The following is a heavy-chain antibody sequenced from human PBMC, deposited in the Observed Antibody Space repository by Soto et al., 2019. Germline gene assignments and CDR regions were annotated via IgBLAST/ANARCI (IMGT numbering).Heavy chain of an antibody. CDR3: ASTYSTSWYWFDP. CDR2: IFSNDDK. D-gene: IGHD6-13*01. Sequence: QVTVKESGPVLVKPTETLTLTCTVSGFSLSSAGLGVSWIRQPPGKALEWLAHIFSNDDKCYSTSLRRKHTISQDTYKTQVVLTMTTMDHVDTATYYCASTYSTSWYWFDPWGQGTLVTVSS. CDR1: GFSLSSAGLG. V-gene: IGHV2-26*04. J-gene: IGHJ5*02.